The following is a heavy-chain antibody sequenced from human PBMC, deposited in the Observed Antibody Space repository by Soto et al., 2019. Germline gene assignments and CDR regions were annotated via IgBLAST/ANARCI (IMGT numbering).Heavy chain of an antibody. CDR2: ISGSGGNT. Sequence: PGGSLRLSCAASGFTFSSYAMSWVRQAPGKGLEWVSAISGSGGNTYYADSVKGRFTISRDNSKNTLYLQMNSLRAEDTALYYCANTAAYYYDSSGYWAGGYWGQGTLVTVSS. V-gene: IGHV3-23*01. CDR3: ANTAAYYYDSSGYWAGGY. CDR1: GFTFSSYA. D-gene: IGHD3-22*01. J-gene: IGHJ4*02.